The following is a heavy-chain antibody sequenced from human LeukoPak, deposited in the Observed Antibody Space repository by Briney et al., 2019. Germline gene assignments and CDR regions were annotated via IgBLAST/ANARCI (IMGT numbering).Heavy chain of an antibody. Sequence: PGEPLRISCKASGYSFTSYWISWVRQMPGKGLEWMGRINPRDSYTNNSPSFQGHVTISADKSISTAYLQWSSLKASDTAMYYCASTPGIAAAGTLYYYNGMDVWGQGTTVTVSS. CDR2: INPRDSYT. CDR3: ASTPGIAAAGTLYYYNGMDV. CDR1: GYSFTSYW. V-gene: IGHV5-10-1*01. J-gene: IGHJ6*02. D-gene: IGHD6-13*01.